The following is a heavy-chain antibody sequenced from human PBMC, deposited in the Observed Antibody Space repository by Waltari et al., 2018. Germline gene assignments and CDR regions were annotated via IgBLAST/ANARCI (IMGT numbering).Heavy chain of an antibody. CDR1: DGSMRSYY. CDR3: ARVGSSSIRTFDY. V-gene: IGHV4-59*01. D-gene: IGHD6-13*01. J-gene: IGHJ4*02. CDR2: IYYSGST. Sequence: QVQLQESGGGLAKPSGTLSLNCTGSDGSMRSYYRGWIGQPPGKGLEWIGYIYYSGSTNYTPSLKSRVTISVDTSTNQFSLKLSSVTAADTAVYYCARVGSSSIRTFDYWGQGTLVTVSS.